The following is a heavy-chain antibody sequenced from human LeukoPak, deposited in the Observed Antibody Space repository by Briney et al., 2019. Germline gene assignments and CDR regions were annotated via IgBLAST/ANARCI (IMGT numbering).Heavy chain of an antibody. Sequence: PSETLSLTCTVSGGSISSYYWSWIRQPPGKGLEWIGYIYYSGSTHFHPSLKSRVTISLDTSKNQFSLKLSSVTAADTAVYYCARTTEGYCRGRSCYSYYYYMDVWGKGTTVTVSS. J-gene: IGHJ6*03. D-gene: IGHD2-15*01. CDR1: GGSISSYY. CDR3: ARTTEGYCRGRSCYSYYYYMDV. CDR2: IYYSGST. V-gene: IGHV4-59*01.